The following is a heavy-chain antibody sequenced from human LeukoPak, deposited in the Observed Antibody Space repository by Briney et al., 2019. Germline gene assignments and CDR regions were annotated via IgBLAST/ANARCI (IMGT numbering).Heavy chain of an antibody. D-gene: IGHD1-26*01. J-gene: IGHJ4*02. Sequence: GGSLRLSCAASGFSLNNYGMNWVRQAPGRGLEWVSGITGTGATAYYAGSVKGRFTISRDDSKNTLYLQMNSLRAEDTAVYYCARRSYYDLDYFDYWGQGTLVTVSS. CDR3: ARRSYYDLDYFDY. CDR2: ITGTGATA. V-gene: IGHV3-23*01. CDR1: GFSLNNYG.